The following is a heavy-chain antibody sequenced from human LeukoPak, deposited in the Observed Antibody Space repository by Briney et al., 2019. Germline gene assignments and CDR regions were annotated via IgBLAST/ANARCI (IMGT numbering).Heavy chain of an antibody. V-gene: IGHV3-15*01. J-gene: IGHJ4*02. CDR1: GFPFSDTW. D-gene: IGHD1-14*01. Sequence: GGSLRLSCAASGFPFSDTWMSWVRQAPGKGLELIGHIKSKARGGATEYAAPAKGRFTISRDYSKEMLFLEMNSLKIEDTAVYYCTTESGYKTARQRGFDSWGQGTLVTVSS. CDR3: TTESGYKTARQRGFDS. CDR2: IKSKARGGAT.